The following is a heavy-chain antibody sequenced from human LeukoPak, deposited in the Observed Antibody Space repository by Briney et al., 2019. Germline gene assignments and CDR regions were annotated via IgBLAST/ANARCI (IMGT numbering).Heavy chain of an antibody. CDR2: LFNSGST. D-gene: IGHD3-22*01. CDR3: ARGRGYYYDSSAYGAFDV. CDR1: GXSISSYY. V-gene: IGHV4-59*01. J-gene: IGHJ3*01. Sequence: LSLTXTVSGXSISSYYWSWIRQPPGKGLEWIGYLFNSGSTNYNPSLKSRVTISVDTSKNQFSLRLSSVTAADTAVYYCARGRGYYYDSSAYGAFDVWGQGTVVTVSS.